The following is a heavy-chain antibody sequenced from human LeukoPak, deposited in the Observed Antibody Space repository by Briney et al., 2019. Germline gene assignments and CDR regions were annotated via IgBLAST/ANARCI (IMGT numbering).Heavy chain of an antibody. Sequence: SETLSVTCTVSRGSVSSYPWNWIRQPAGKGLEYIGRIHGSGSTNYNPSLMGRVTMSVDSSKNQISLRLTSVTAADTAVCFCAREAGWNFNAFDIWGQGTMVTV. D-gene: IGHD6-19*01. CDR1: RGSVSSYP. J-gene: IGHJ3*02. V-gene: IGHV4-4*07. CDR3: AREAGWNFNAFDI. CDR2: IHGSGST.